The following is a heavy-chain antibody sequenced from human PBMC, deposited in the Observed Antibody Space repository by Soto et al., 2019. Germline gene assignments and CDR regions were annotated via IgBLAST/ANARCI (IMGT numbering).Heavy chain of an antibody. Sequence: SETLSLTCTVSGGSISSESPHSLWGWIRQTPGQALEWMGSIRHSGTAYYNPSLMSRITLSVDTSQNQFALKLSSVTAAETAVYYCARHGITGSYYDAFDIWGQGTMVTVSS. CDR1: GGSISSESPHSL. V-gene: IGHV4-39*01. CDR3: ARHGITGSYYDAFDI. CDR2: IRHSGTA. D-gene: IGHD1-26*01. J-gene: IGHJ3*02.